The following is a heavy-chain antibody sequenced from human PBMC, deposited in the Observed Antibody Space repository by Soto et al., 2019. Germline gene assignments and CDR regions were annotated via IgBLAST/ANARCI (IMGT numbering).Heavy chain of an antibody. V-gene: IGHV3-7*01. D-gene: IGHD5-18*01. CDR3: AKDGGYSYGPYDY. CDR1: GFTFSDYW. CDR2: IKQDGNEK. Sequence: GGSLRLSCAVSGFTFSDYWMSWVRQAPGKGLEWVANIKQDGNEKYYVDSVKGRFTISRDNAKNSLDLQMNSLRAEDTAVYYCAKDGGYSYGPYDYWGQGTLVTVSS. J-gene: IGHJ4*02.